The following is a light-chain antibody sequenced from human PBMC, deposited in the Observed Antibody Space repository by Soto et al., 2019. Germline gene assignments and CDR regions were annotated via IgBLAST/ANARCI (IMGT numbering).Light chain of an antibody. CDR2: GVS. J-gene: IGKJ5*01. Sequence: EIVLTQSPGTLSLSPGERATLSCRASQSVNSNYLVWYQQKFGQAPRLLIYGVSSRAAGIPDRFSGSGSETDFTLTISRLEPEDFAVYYCQQYGRSSITFGQGTRLEIK. CDR3: QQYGRSSIT. CDR1: QSVNSNY. V-gene: IGKV3-20*01.